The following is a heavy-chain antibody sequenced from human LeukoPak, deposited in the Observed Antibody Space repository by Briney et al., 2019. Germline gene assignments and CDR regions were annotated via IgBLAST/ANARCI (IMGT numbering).Heavy chain of an antibody. D-gene: IGHD1-26*01. CDR2: IKQDGSEK. CDR3: GRDLGSGSYYYYYMDV. J-gene: IGHJ6*03. CDR1: GFTFSSYW. V-gene: IGHV3-7*01. Sequence: GGSLRLSCAASGFTFSSYWMSWVRQAPRKGLEWVANIKQDGSEKYYVDSVKGRFTISRDNAKNSLYLQMNSPRAEDTAVYYCGRDLGSGSYYYYYMDVWGKGTTVTVSS.